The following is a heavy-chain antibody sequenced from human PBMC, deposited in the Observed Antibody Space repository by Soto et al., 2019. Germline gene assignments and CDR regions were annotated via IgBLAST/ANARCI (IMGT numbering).Heavy chain of an antibody. CDR2: IYNSGQT. CDR3: ARNGAAARPLSFFDY. V-gene: IGHV4-39*01. CDR1: GYSMSSSLYF. J-gene: IGHJ4*02. D-gene: IGHD6-6*01. Sequence: TXETLSLTCTVSGYSMSSSLYFWGWIRQSPGKGLEWIGNIYNSGQTYYNPSLKSRVSISVDTSKNQFSLQLSSVTAADTAIYYCARNGAAARPLSFFDYWGQGSLVTVSS.